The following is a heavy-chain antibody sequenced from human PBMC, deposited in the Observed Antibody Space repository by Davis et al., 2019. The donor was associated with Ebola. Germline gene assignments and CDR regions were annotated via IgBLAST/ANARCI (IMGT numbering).Heavy chain of an antibody. CDR2: LSSDGNND. J-gene: IGHJ4*02. CDR3: ARDGYDTYGYFPG. CDR1: GLPSTSYA. V-gene: IGHV3-30-3*01. Sequence: PGGSLRPSCAAPGLPSTSYAMHWVPQAPGMGLQWLSFLSSDGNNDYFADSVKGRFTISRDDSKNTVNLQMNSLRAEDTAVYSCARDGYDTYGYFPGWGQGTLVTVSS. D-gene: IGHD5-18*01.